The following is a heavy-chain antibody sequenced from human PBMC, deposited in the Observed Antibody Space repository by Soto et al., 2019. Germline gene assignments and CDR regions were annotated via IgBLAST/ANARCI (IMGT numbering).Heavy chain of an antibody. CDR1: GFSLSTSGMR. J-gene: IGHJ4*02. D-gene: IGHD3-22*01. CDR2: IDWDDDK. V-gene: IGHV2-70*04. CDR3: TRTTYYDEGSNYHYLPFEI. Sequence: SGPTLVNPTQTLTLTCTFSGFSLSTSGMRVSWIRQPPGKALEWLARIDWDDDKFYSTSLKTRLTISKHTSKNQVVLTMTNTDSVDTATYIPTRTTYYDEGSNYHYLPFEIWGQETLVTGS.